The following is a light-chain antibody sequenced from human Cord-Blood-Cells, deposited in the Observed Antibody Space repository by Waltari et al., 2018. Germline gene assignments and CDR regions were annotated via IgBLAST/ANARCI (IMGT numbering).Light chain of an antibody. Sequence: EIVLTQSPGTLSLSPGERVTLSCRASQSVSSSYLAWYQQKPGQAPRLLIYGASSRATGIPDRFSGSGSGTAFTLTISRLEPEDFAVYYCQQYGSSPPLTFGGGTKVEIK. CDR1: QSVSSSY. V-gene: IGKV3-20*01. J-gene: IGKJ4*01. CDR3: QQYGSSPPLT. CDR2: GAS.